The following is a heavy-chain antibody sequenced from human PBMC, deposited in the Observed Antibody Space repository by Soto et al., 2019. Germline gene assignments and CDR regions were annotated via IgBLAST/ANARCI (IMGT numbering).Heavy chain of an antibody. D-gene: IGHD6-19*01. Sequence: ASVKVSCEASGYTFTSYYMHWVRQAPGQGLEWMGIINPSGGSTSYAQKFQGRVTMTRDTSTSTVYMELSSLRSEDTAVYYCAKAGAPLGGAVAGPQISASDAFDIWGQGTMVTVSS. CDR3: AKAGAPLGGAVAGPQISASDAFDI. CDR1: GYTFTSYY. V-gene: IGHV1-46*01. CDR2: INPSGGST. J-gene: IGHJ3*02.